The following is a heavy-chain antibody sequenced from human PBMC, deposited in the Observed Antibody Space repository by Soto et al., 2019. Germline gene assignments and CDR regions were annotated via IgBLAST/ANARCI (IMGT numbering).Heavy chain of an antibody. J-gene: IGHJ6*02. CDR3: ARRPAYYYDSSGYSVGMDV. V-gene: IGHV3-48*02. Sequence: GGSLRLSCAASGFTFSSYSMNWVRQAPGKGLEWVSYISSSSSTIYYADSVKGRFTISRDNAKNSLYLQMNSLRDEDTAGYYCARRPAYYYDSSGYSVGMDVWGQGTTVTVSS. D-gene: IGHD3-22*01. CDR1: GFTFSSYS. CDR2: ISSSSSTI.